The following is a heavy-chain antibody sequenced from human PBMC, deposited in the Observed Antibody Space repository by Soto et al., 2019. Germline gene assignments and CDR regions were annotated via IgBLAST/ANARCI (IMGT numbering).Heavy chain of an antibody. D-gene: IGHD3-10*01. CDR3: ARDYYGSGSPPLGY. J-gene: IGHJ4*02. V-gene: IGHV4-59*01. CDR2: IYYSGST. CDR1: GGSISSYY. Sequence: SETLSLTCTVSGGSISSYYWSWIRQPPGKGLEWIGYIYYSGSTNYNPSLKSRVTISVDTSKNQFSLKLSSVTAADTAVYYCARDYYGSGSPPLGYWGQGTLVTVSS.